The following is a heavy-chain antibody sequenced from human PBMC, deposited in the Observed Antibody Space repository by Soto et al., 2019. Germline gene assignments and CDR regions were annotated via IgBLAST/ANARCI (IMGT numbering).Heavy chain of an antibody. CDR2: ISDDGSST. Sequence: PGGSLRLSCAASGFTFSSYWMHWVRQAPGKGLVWVSRISDDGSSTTYADSVRGRFTISRDNSKNTLYLQMNSLRAEDTAVYYCASVAPRGYSGPIRVWGQGTLVTVSS. CDR3: ASVAPRGYSGPIRV. V-gene: IGHV3-74*03. CDR1: GFTFSSYW. D-gene: IGHD5-12*01. J-gene: IGHJ4*02.